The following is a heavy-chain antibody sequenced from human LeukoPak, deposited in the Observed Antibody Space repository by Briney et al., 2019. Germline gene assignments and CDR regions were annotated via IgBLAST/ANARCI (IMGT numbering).Heavy chain of an antibody. V-gene: IGHV1-18*01. CDR1: GYTFSSYA. CDR3: ARVLSEGSGWYPTNYYYYYGMDV. Sequence: ASVKVSCKASGYTFSSYAISWVRQAPGQGLEWMGWISAYNGNTNYAQKLQGRVTMTTDTSTSTAYMELRSLRSDDTAVYYCARVLSEGSGWYPTNYYYYYGMDVWGQGTTVTVSS. J-gene: IGHJ6*02. CDR2: ISAYNGNT. D-gene: IGHD6-19*01.